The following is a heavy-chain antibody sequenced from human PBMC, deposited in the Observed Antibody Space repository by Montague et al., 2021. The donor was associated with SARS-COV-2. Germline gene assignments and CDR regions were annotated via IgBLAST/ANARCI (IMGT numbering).Heavy chain of an antibody. CDR2: ISAYNGNT. J-gene: IGHJ6*02. CDR1: GYTFTSYG. CDR3: ARAVVVVVAATQYYYYYYGMDV. Sequence: SVKVSCKASGYTFTSYGISWVRQAPGQGLEWMGWISAYNGNTNYAQKLQGRVTITTDTSTSTAYMELRSLRSDDTAVYYCARAVVVVVAATQYYYYYYGMDVWGQGTTVTVSS. D-gene: IGHD2-15*01. V-gene: IGHV1-18*01.